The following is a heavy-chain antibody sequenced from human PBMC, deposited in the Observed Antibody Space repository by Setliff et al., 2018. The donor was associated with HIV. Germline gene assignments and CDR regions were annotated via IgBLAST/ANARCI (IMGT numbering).Heavy chain of an antibody. J-gene: IGHJ5*02. V-gene: IGHV4-4*09. CDR1: GGSISISD. CDR3: ARRSDWFDP. Sequence: SETLSLTCTVSGGSISISDWSWIRQPSGKGLEWIGCIYTSGNTNYDPSLKSRVTISVDTSKNQFSLKLASVTAADTAVYFCARRSDWFDPWGQGTLVTVSS. CDR2: IYTSGNT.